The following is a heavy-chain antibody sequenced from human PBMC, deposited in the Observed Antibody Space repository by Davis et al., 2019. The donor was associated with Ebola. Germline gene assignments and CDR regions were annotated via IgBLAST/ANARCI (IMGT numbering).Heavy chain of an antibody. CDR3: ARGSSGVDP. Sequence: GESLKISCAASGFTFSSYGMHWVRQAPGKGLEWVAVISYDGSNKYYADSVKGRFTISRDNSKNTLYLQMNSLRAEDTAVYYCARGSSGVDPWGQGTLVTVSS. CDR1: GFTFSSYG. CDR2: ISYDGSNK. J-gene: IGHJ5*02. V-gene: IGHV3-30*03. D-gene: IGHD4-17*01.